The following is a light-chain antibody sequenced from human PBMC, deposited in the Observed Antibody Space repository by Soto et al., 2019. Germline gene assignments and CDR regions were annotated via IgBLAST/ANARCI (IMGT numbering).Light chain of an antibody. CDR1: QSLSTSY. CDR2: GAS. Sequence: VVFTQYPATLSLCPGDRATLSCRISQSLSTSYLAWYQQKTRQDPRLLIYGASRRATGIPERFSGSGSGTDFTITISRREPEDFAADYCQQYESSPCTFGQGTKVDIK. J-gene: IGKJ1*01. V-gene: IGKV3-20*01. CDR3: QQYESSPCT.